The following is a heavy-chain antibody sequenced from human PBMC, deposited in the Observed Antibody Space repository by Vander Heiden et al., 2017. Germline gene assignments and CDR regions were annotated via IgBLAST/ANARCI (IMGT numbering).Heavy chain of an antibody. CDR2: IKTDGSET. J-gene: IGHJ4*02. CDR1: GFTFSSKW. CDR3: TTDRDDYGDYVLDY. Sequence: EVQLVESGGGLVQPGGSLRLSCESSGFTFSSKWMHWVRQGPGKGLMWVARIKTDGSETTYADSVKGRFTISRDNTKNTLFLQMNNLRADDTALYYCTTDRDDYGDYVLDYWGQGTLVTVSS. V-gene: IGHV3-74*01. D-gene: IGHD4-17*01.